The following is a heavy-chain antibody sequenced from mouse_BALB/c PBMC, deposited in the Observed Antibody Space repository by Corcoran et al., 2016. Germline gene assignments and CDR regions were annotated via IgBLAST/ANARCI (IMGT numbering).Heavy chain of an antibody. J-gene: IGHJ3*01. CDR2: INPNNGGT. V-gene: IGHV1-18*01. CDR1: EYTFTEYT. Sequence: EVQLQHSGPELVKPGASVKISCKTSEYTFTEYTMHWVKQSHGKSLEWIGGINPNNGGTSYNQKFKGKATLTVDKSSSTAYMELRSLTSEDSAVYYCATPPGGSSWFAYWGQGTLVTVSA. CDR3: ATPPGGSSWFAY.